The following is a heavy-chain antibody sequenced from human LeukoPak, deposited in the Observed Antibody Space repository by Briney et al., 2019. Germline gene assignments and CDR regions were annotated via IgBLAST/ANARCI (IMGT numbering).Heavy chain of an antibody. CDR1: GFTFCSYG. D-gene: IGHD3-10*01. V-gene: IGHV3-30*19. Sequence: GGSLRLSCAASGFTFCSYGMHWVRQAPGKGLEWVAVISYDGSNKYYADSVKGRFTISRDNSKNTLYLQMNSLRAEDTAVYYCARVVRGGSAAAFDIWGQGTMVTVSS. J-gene: IGHJ3*02. CDR3: ARVVRGGSAAAFDI. CDR2: ISYDGSNK.